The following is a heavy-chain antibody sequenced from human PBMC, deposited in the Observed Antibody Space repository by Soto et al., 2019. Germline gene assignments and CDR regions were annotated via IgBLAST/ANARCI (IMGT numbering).Heavy chain of an antibody. CDR2: IDSDGSTT. Sequence: EVQLVESGGGLVQPGGSLRLSCAASGFTFSSYWMHWVRQAPGTGLVWVSRIDSDGSTTTYADSVKGRFTISRDNAXNTLYLQMNSLRAEETAVYYCARSPHDYGGNVGQHWGQGTLVTVSS. D-gene: IGHD4-17*01. V-gene: IGHV3-74*01. CDR1: GFTFSSYW. J-gene: IGHJ1*01. CDR3: ARSPHDYGGNVGQH.